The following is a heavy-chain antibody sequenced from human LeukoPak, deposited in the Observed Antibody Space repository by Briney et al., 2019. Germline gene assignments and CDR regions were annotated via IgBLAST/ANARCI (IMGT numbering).Heavy chain of an antibody. Sequence: SEALSLTCTVSGGSISSGGYYWSWIRQHPGRGLEWIGYIYYSGSTYYNPSLKSRVTISVDTSKNHCSLKLSAVTAAERAVYYCAGYYGDYENWFGPWGQGTLVTVSS. CDR3: AGYYGDYENWFGP. V-gene: IGHV4-31*03. CDR1: GGSISSGGYY. D-gene: IGHD4-17*01. CDR2: IYYSGST. J-gene: IGHJ5*02.